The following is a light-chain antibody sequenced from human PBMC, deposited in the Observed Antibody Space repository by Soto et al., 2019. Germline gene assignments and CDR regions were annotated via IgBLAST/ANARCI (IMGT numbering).Light chain of an antibody. J-gene: IGLJ1*01. CDR1: SSNIGSNT. CDR3: AAWDASLNGPV. V-gene: IGLV1-44*01. CDR2: SNN. Sequence: QSVLTQPPSASGTPGQRVTISCSGSSSNIGSNTVNWYQQLPGTAPKLLIYSNNQRPSGVPDRFSGSKSGTSASLAISGLQYEDDDDYYCAAWDASLNGPVFGTGTKVTVL.